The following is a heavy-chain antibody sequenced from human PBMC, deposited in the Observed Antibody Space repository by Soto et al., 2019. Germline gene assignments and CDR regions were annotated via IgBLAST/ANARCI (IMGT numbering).Heavy chain of an antibody. J-gene: IGHJ6*02. CDR3: ARDRAAPFYYYYGMDV. Sequence: GGSLRLSCAASGFTFSSYSMNWVRQAPGKGLEWVSSISSSSSYKYYADSVKGRFTISRDNAKNSLYLQMNSLRAEDTAVYYCARDRAAPFYYYYGMDVWGQGTTVTVS. CDR1: GFTFSSYS. D-gene: IGHD6-6*01. CDR2: ISSSSSYK. V-gene: IGHV3-21*01.